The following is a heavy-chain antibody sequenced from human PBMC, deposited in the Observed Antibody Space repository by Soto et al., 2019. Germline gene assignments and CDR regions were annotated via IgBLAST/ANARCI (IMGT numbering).Heavy chain of an antibody. D-gene: IGHD2-2*01. CDR1: GGTFSSYA. Sequence: ASVKVSCKASGGTFSSYAISWVRQAPGQGLEWMGGIIPFFGNANYAQKLQGRVTMTTDTSTSTAYMELRSLRSDDTAVYYCARVDQLLSLAWFDPWGQGTLVTVSS. CDR2: IIPFFGNA. CDR3: ARVDQLLSLAWFDP. V-gene: IGHV1-18*01. J-gene: IGHJ5*02.